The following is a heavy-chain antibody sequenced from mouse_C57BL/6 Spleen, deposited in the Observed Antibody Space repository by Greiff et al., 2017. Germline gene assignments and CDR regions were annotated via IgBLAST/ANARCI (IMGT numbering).Heavy chain of an antibody. J-gene: IGHJ2*01. CDR1: GFSLTSYG. Sequence: VQLQQSGPGLVQPSQSLSITCTVSGFSLTSYGVHWVRQSPGKGLEWLGVIWSGGSTDYNAAFISRLSISKDNSKSQVFFKMNSLQADDTAIYYCARTGDYYYFDYWGQGTTLTVSS. CDR2: IWSGGST. V-gene: IGHV2-2*01. CDR3: ARTGDYYYFDY. D-gene: IGHD1-1*01.